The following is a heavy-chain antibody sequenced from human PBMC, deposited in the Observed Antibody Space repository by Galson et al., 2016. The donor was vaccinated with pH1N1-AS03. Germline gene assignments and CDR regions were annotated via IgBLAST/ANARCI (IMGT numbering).Heavy chain of an antibody. V-gene: IGHV3-30*01. CDR2: MSNDGRE. CDR1: GFSFSHFA. Sequence: SLRLSCAASGFSFSHFAMHWVRQAAGKGPEWVAAMSNDGREYYGDSVRGRFTISRDTSKNTLFLQMNSLHQGPIGLPPGTLLQEHLWG. CDR3: TLLQEHL. J-gene: IGHJ6*01.